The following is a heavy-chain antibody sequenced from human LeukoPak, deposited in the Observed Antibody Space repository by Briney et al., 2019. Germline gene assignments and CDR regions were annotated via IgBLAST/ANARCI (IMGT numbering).Heavy chain of an antibody. V-gene: IGHV1-46*01. CDR1: GHTFTSYY. CDR3: ARGRNYYDSSGYYYEGDAFDI. D-gene: IGHD3-22*01. J-gene: IGHJ3*02. CDR2: INPSGGSI. Sequence: ASVKVSCKASGHTFTSYYMYWVRQAPGQGLEWMGIINPSGGSIRYAQKFQGRVTMTRDTSTGTVYMELSSLRSEDTAMYYCARGRNYYDSSGYYYEGDAFDIWGQGTMVTVSS.